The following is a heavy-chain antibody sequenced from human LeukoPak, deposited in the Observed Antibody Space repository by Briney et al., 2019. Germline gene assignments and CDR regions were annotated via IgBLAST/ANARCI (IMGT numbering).Heavy chain of an antibody. CDR3: ARGVVGIAAAGTHYYYYYMDV. CDR2: IFPIFGTA. V-gene: IGHV1-69*05. J-gene: IGHJ6*03. Sequence: ASVKVSCKASGGTFSSYAISWVRQAPGQGLEWMGGIFPIFGTANYAQKFQGRVTITTDESTSTAYMELSSLRSEDTAVYYCARGVVGIAAAGTHYYYYYMDVWGKGTTVTVSS. D-gene: IGHD6-13*01. CDR1: GGTFSSYA.